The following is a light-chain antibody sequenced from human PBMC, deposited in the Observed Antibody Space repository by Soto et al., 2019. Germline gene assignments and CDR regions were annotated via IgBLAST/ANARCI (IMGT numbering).Light chain of an antibody. V-gene: IGLV2-14*01. CDR3: SSYTNSGTLI. Sequence: APTQPSSVCGSPGQSITIACTPTIRDVVGYNFVSWYQKCPGKAPKLMIYEVSNRPSGVSYRFSGYKYGNTASLTISGLQAEDEADYYCSSYTNSGTLIFGGGTKVTVL. CDR1: IRDVVGYNF. J-gene: IGLJ2*01. CDR2: EVS.